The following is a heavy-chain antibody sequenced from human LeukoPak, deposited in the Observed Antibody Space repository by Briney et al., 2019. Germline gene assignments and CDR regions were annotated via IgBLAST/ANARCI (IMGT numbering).Heavy chain of an antibody. V-gene: IGHV4-34*01. J-gene: IGHJ4*02. CDR2: INHSGST. CDR1: GGSFSGYY. Sequence: PSETLSLTCAVYGGSFSGYYWSWIRQPPGKGLEWIGEINHSGSTNYNPSLKCRVTISVDTSKNQFSLKLSSVTAADTAVYYCASSGSYPPHFDYWGQGTLVTVSS. CDR3: ASSGSYPPHFDY. D-gene: IGHD3-10*01.